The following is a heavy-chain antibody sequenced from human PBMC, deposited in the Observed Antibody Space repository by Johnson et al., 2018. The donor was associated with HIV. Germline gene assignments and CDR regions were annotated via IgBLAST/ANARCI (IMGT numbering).Heavy chain of an antibody. V-gene: IGHV3-33*06. D-gene: IGHD3-16*01. Sequence: QVQLVESGGGVVQPGKSLTLSCVGSGLSFSNFGIHWVRQAPGKGPEWVAGVWYDGSDKYYAGSVKGRFTIFRDNSENTLYLQMNRLRAEDTAVYYCAKDRTNWGYDAFDLWGQGTLVTVSS. CDR1: GLSFSNFG. CDR3: AKDRTNWGYDAFDL. CDR2: VWYDGSDK. J-gene: IGHJ3*01.